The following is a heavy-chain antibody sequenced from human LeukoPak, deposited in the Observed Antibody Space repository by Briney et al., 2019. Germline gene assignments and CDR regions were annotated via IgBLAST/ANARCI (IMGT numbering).Heavy chain of an antibody. CDR3: AKDRSPDPLIVGVNHFDC. J-gene: IGHJ4*02. D-gene: IGHD1-26*01. CDR1: GFTFDDYA. V-gene: IGHV3-9*01. Sequence: PGGSLRLSCAASGFTFDDYAMHWVRQAPGKGLEWVSGISWNSGSIGYADSVKGRFTISRDNAKNSLYLQMNSLRAEDTALYYCAKDRSPDPLIVGVNHFDCWGQGTLVTVSS. CDR2: ISWNSGSI.